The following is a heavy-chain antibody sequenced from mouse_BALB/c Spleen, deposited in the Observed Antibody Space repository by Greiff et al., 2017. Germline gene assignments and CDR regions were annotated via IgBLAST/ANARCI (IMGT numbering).Heavy chain of an antibody. CDR2: IYPGNVNT. V-gene: IGHV1S56*01. CDR3: ARGGLKGLDY. Sequence: QVQLQQSGPELVKPGASVRISCKASGYTFTSYYIHWVKQRPGQGLEWIGWIYPGNVNTKYNEKFKGKATLTADKSSSTAYMQLTSLTSEDSAVYFCARGGLKGLDYWGQGTTLTVSS. J-gene: IGHJ2*01. D-gene: IGHD1-3*01. CDR1: GYTFTSYY.